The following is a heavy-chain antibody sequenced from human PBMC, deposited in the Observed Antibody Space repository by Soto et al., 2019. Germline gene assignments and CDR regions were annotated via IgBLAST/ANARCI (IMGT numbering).Heavy chain of an antibody. Sequence: PSETLSLTCTVSYGSISVTNVFWGWVRQPPGKGLEWIGNIDYSGTAYFNPSLGTRITFPVDTSKNQFSLTLYSVTAADTAVYYCARTTGRHIDHWGQGILVTVSS. CDR1: YGSISVTNVF. J-gene: IGHJ4*02. CDR3: ARTTGRHIDH. D-gene: IGHD4-4*01. CDR2: IDYSGTA. V-gene: IGHV4-39*01.